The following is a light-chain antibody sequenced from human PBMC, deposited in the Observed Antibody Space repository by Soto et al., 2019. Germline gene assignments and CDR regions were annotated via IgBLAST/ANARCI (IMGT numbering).Light chain of an antibody. J-gene: IGKJ1*01. CDR3: QQYDLFWT. CDR1: QSVDKK. Sequence: IQMTQSPATQSASIGDRVTITCRASQSVDKKVAWYQQKPGKAPKLLLFDVSTLQTGVPSRFSGSGSGTEFSLSINSLQPDDVATYDCQQYDLFWTFGQGTRVQ. CDR2: DVS. V-gene: IGKV1-5*01.